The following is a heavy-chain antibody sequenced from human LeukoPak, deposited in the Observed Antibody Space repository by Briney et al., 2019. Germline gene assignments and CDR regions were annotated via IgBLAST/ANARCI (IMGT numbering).Heavy chain of an antibody. CDR1: RFTFSNDG. J-gene: IGHJ4*02. CDR2: VRDSAYSA. D-gene: IGHD6-19*01. CDR3: APDLRGSAWSLDY. V-gene: IGHV3-23*01. Sequence: PGGYLSLYCVASRFTFSNDGMSWLRQAPGKGLEWVSVVRDSAYSAYYADSVKGRFTISRDNSKNTLYLQMNSLRVEDTAVYYCAPDLRGSAWSLDYWGQGTLVTVSS.